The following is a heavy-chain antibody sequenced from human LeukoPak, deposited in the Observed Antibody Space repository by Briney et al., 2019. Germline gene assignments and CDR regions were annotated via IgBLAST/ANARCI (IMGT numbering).Heavy chain of an antibody. CDR2: ISSSGDYI. D-gene: IGHD3-10*01. CDR3: VRDCGVHDY. J-gene: IGHJ4*02. Sequence: GGSLRLSCAASGFTLSDYYMSWIRQAPGKGLEWLSYISSSGDYIHYTDSVEGRFTISRDNARNLLYLQMNSLRADDTAVYYCVRDCGVHDYWGQGTLVTVSS. CDR1: GFTLSDYY. V-gene: IGHV3-11*01.